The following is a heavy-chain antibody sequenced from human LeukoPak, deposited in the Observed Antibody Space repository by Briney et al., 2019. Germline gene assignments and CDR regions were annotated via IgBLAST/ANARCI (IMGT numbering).Heavy chain of an antibody. D-gene: IGHD3-22*01. CDR3: ARGRNYYDSSDYYEGDAFDI. Sequence: ASVKVSCKASGYTFIDNYIHWVRQAPGQGLEWMGWINPNSGGTNYAQKFQGRVTMTRDTSISTAYMELSSLRSDDTAVHYCARGRNYYDSSDYYEGDAFDIWGQGTMVTVSS. V-gene: IGHV1-2*02. CDR2: INPNSGGT. J-gene: IGHJ3*02. CDR1: GYTFIDNY.